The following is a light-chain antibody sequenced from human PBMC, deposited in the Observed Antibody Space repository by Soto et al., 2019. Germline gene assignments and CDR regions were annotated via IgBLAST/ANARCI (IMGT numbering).Light chain of an antibody. CDR3: QQRSNWPPT. Sequence: EVVLTQYTATLSLSPGERATLSCRASQSVSNYLAWYQQKPGRAPRLLIYDASIRPTGIPARFSGSGSGTDFTLTISYLEPEDFALYYCQQRSNWPPTFGQGTKVDIK. J-gene: IGKJ1*01. CDR1: QSVSNY. CDR2: DAS. V-gene: IGKV3-11*01.